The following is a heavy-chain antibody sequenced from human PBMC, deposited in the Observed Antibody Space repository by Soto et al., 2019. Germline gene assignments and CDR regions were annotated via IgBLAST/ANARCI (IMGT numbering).Heavy chain of an antibody. CDR3: AKDWAAMVTVWGMDV. V-gene: IGHV3-30*18. CDR2: ISYDGSNK. J-gene: IGHJ6*02. D-gene: IGHD5-18*01. CDR1: GFTFSSYG. Sequence: HPGGSLRLSCAASGFTFSSYGMRWVRQAPGKGLEWVAVISYDGSNKYYADSVKGRFTISRDNSKNTLYLQMNSLRAEDTAVYYCAKDWAAMVTVWGMDVWGQGTTVTVSS.